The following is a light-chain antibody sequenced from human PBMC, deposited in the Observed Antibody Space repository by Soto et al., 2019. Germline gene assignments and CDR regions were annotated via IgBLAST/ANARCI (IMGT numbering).Light chain of an antibody. V-gene: IGLV4-69*01. Sequence: QSVLTQSPSASASLGASVKLTCTLSSGHSSYAIAWPQQQPEKGPRFLMKLNSDGSHSKGDGIPDRFSGSSSGAERYLTISSLQSEDEADYYWQTWGTGTLFGGGTKVTVL. J-gene: IGLJ2*01. CDR2: LNSDGSH. CDR1: SGHSSYA. CDR3: QTWGTGTL.